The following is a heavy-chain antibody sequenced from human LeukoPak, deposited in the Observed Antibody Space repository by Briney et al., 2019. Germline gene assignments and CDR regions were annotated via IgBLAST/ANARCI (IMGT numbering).Heavy chain of an antibody. D-gene: IGHD6-19*01. V-gene: IGHV3-21*01. J-gene: IGHJ4*02. Sequence: PGGSLRLSCAASGLTFSSNSMNWVRQAPGKGLKWVSSISSSSSYIYYADSVKGRFTISRDNAKNSLYLQMSSLRAEDTAVYFCARDRGSGWFDYWGQGTQVTVSS. CDR1: GLTFSSNS. CDR3: ARDRGSGWFDY. CDR2: ISSSSSYI.